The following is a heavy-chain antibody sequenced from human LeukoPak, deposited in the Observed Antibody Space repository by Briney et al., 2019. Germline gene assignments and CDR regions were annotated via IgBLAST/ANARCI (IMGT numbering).Heavy chain of an antibody. CDR1: GYTFTTYN. D-gene: IGHD3-22*01. CDR2: ISGYNGNT. CDR3: ARGSPPRRNYDSRGYYSYYFDY. J-gene: IGHJ4*02. V-gene: IGHV1-18*01. Sequence: ASVKVSCKASGYTFTTYNINWVRQAPGQGLEWMGWISGYNGNTNYAQKLQDRVTMTTDTSTTTAYMELRSLRSDDTAVYYCARGSPPRRNYDSRGYYSYYFDYWGQGTLVTVSS.